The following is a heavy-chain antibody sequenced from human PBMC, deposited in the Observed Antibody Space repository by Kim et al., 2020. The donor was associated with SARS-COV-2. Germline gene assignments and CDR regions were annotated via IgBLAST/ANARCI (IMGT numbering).Heavy chain of an antibody. J-gene: IGHJ6*02. CDR1: GFTFSSYW. D-gene: IGHD1-7*01. Sequence: GGSLRLSCAASGFTFSSYWMSWVRQAPGKGLEWVANIKQDGSEKYYVDSVKGRFTISRDNAKNSLYLQMNSLRAEDTAVYYCARDTMSLELLSHYYGMDVWGQGTTVTVSS. V-gene: IGHV3-7*01. CDR3: ARDTMSLELLSHYYGMDV. CDR2: IKQDGSEK.